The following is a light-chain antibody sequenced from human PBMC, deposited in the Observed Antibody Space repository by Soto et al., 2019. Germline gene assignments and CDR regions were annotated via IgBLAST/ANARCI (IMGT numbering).Light chain of an antibody. CDR3: QVWDSGSGHRV. J-gene: IGLJ2*01. Sequence: SYELTQPPSVSVAPGETAKITCGGNNIGSRSVHWYQQKPGQAPLLVIYNDRDRPSGIPERFSASNSLNTATRTISRVEASDEAAYYPQVWDSGSGHRVFGGGTKLTVL. V-gene: IGLV3-21*04. CDR2: NDR. CDR1: NIGSRS.